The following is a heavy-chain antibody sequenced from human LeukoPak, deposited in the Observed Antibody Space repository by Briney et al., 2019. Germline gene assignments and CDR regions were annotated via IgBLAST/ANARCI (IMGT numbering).Heavy chain of an antibody. CDR1: GGSISSGDYY. Sequence: NPSQTLSLTCTVSGGSISSGDYYWSWIRQPPGKGLEWIGYIYYSGSTYYNPSIKSRVTISVDTSKNQFSLKLSSVTAADTAVYYCARTYCGGDCYYYYCYGMDVWGQGNTVTVSS. CDR3: ARTYCGGDCYYYYCYGMDV. J-gene: IGHJ6*02. V-gene: IGHV4-30-4*01. CDR2: IYYSGST. D-gene: IGHD2-21*02.